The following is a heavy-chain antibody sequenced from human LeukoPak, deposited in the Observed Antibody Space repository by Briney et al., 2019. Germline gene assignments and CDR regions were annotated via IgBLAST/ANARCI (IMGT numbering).Heavy chain of an antibody. CDR2: IKQDGSEK. CDR3: ARGLHDILTGYSHDY. CDR1: GFTFSDYW. V-gene: IGHV3-7*01. J-gene: IGHJ4*02. D-gene: IGHD3-9*01. Sequence: PGGSLRLSCAASGFTFSDYWMTWVRQAPGKGLEWVANIKQDGSEKYYVDSVKGRFTISRDNAKNSLYLQMNSLRAEDTAVYYCARGLHDILTGYSHDYWGQGTLVTVSS.